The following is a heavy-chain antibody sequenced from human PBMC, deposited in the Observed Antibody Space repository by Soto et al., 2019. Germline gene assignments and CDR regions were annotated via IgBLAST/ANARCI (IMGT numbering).Heavy chain of an antibody. CDR2: ISSGGTTI. D-gene: IGHD3-3*01. V-gene: IGHV3-48*03. CDR1: GFTFSSYE. J-gene: IGHJ4*02. CDR3: ARALDFWSGYLSD. Sequence: PGGSLRLSCAASGFTFSSYEMNWVRQAPGKGLEWVSYISSGGTTIYYADSVKDRFTISRDNAKNSLDLQMNSLRADDTAIYYCARALDFWSGYLSDWGQGALVTVSS.